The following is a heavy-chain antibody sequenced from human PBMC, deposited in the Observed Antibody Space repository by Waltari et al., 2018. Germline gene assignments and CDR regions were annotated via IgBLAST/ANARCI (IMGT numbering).Heavy chain of an antibody. V-gene: IGHV4-39*07. CDR3: ASYNGNYAWFDP. D-gene: IGHD1-7*01. CDR1: GGSISSGSYY. CDR2: IYYSGIT. J-gene: IGHJ5*02. Sequence: QLQLQESGPGLVKPSETLSLACTVSGGSISSGSYYWGWIRQPPGKGLEWIGTIYYSGITYNNPSLKSLLTISVDTSKNQFSLNLSSVTAADTAVYYCASYNGNYAWFDPWGQGTLVTVSS.